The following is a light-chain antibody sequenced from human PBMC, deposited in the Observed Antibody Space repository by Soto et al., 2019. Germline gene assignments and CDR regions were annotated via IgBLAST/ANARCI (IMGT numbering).Light chain of an antibody. V-gene: IGKV3-15*01. J-gene: IGKJ2*02. Sequence: EIVMTQSPAPLSVSPGERATLSCRASQRVNINLAWYQQKPGHPPSLLIYGASTRATGIPARFSGSGSGTEFTLTISSLQSEDFAVYYCQQYNNWPRTFGQGTKLEIK. CDR1: QRVNIN. CDR2: GAS. CDR3: QQYNNWPRT.